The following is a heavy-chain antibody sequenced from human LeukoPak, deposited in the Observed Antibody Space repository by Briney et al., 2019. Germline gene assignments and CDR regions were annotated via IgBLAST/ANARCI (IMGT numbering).Heavy chain of an antibody. J-gene: IGHJ4*02. Sequence: GESLKISCEGSGYRFTSYWIAWVRQMPGKGLEWMGITYPGDSDTKYSPSFQGQVTISADKSISTAYLQWSSLKASDTAMYYCARRSYDFRSGDDYWGQGTLVTVSS. CDR2: TYPGDSDT. D-gene: IGHD3-3*01. V-gene: IGHV5-51*01. CDR1: GYRFTSYW. CDR3: ARRSYDFRSGDDY.